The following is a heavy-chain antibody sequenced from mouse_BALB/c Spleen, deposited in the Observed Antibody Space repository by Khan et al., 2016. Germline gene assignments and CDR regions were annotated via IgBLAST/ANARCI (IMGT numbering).Heavy chain of an antibody. CDR2: IRNKANGYTI. J-gene: IGHJ4*01. CDR1: GFTFTDYY. V-gene: IGHV7-3*02. Sequence: EVELVESGGGLVQPGGSLRLSCATSGFTFTDYYMSWVRQPPGKALEWLGFIRNKANGYTIEYSASVKGRFTISRDNSQSILYLQMNTQRAEDSATYYCARLMHYYAMDYWGQGTSVTVSS. CDR3: ARLMHYYAMDY.